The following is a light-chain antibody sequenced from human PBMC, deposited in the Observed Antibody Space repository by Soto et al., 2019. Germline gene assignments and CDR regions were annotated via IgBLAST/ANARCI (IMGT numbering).Light chain of an antibody. V-gene: IGKV1-39*01. CDR1: HTIATY. Sequence: IQMTQPPSSLSASVGDGVTLTCRASHTIATYLNWYQQKPGQVPEVLIYGASRLHVGVPSRFTGSGYGTDFTLTINNLQPEDFASYYCQQFYYYPHSFGQGTKLDVK. CDR2: GAS. CDR3: QQFYYYPHS. J-gene: IGKJ2*01.